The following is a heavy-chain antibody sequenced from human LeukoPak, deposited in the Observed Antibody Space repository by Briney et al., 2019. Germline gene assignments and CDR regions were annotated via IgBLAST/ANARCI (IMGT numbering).Heavy chain of an antibody. J-gene: IGHJ4*02. CDR2: INPNSGGT. D-gene: IGHD6-19*01. CDR3: ARDPRSVAGRSDY. V-gene: IGHV1-2*02. Sequence: ASVKVSCKASGYTFTGYYMHWVREAPGQGLEWMGWINPNSGGTNYAQKFQGRVTMTRDTSISTAYMELSRLRSDDTAVYYCARDPRSVAGRSDYWGPGTLVTVSS. CDR1: GYTFTGYY.